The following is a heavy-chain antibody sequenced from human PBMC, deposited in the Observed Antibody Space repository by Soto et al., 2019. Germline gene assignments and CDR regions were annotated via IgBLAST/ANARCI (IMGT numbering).Heavy chain of an antibody. CDR1: GFTFSSYA. D-gene: IGHD3-3*01. Sequence: GSLRLSCAASGFTFSSYAMSWVRQAPGKGLEWVSAISGSGGSTYYADSVKGRFTISRDNSKNTLYLQMNSLRAEDTAVYYCAKDGNWDYDFWSGYYTKYYYYGMDVWGQGTTVTVSS. V-gene: IGHV3-23*01. CDR3: AKDGNWDYDFWSGYYTKYYYYGMDV. J-gene: IGHJ6*02. CDR2: ISGSGGST.